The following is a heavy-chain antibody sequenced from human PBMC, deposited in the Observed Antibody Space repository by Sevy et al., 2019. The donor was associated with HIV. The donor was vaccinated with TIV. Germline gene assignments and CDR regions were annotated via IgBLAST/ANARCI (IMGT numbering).Heavy chain of an antibody. CDR3: ARRRVEDYYGSGTPPLVNGPFDI. J-gene: IGHJ3*02. CDR1: GGSISSSDNY. CDR2: SYYSGST. D-gene: IGHD3-10*01. Sequence: SETPSLTCTVSGGSISSSDNYWGWIRQPPGKGLDWIASSYYSGSTYYNPSLKSRVTISVDTSKNQFSLKLRSVTAADTAVYYCARRRVEDYYGSGTPPLVNGPFDIWGQGTMVTVSS. V-gene: IGHV4-39*01.